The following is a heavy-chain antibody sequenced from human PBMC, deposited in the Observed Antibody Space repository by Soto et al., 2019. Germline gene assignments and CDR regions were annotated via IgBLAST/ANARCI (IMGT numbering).Heavy chain of an antibody. V-gene: IGHV3-7*05. CDR2: IKQDGSEK. D-gene: IGHD6-19*01. CDR3: ARVVSGRSSGWYPFDY. CDR1: GFTFSSYW. J-gene: IGHJ4*02. Sequence: GGSLRLSCAASGFTFSSYWMSWVRQAPGKGLEWVANIKQDGSEKYYVDSVKGRFTISRDNAKNPLYLQTNSLRADDTAVYYCARVVSGRSSGWYPFDYWGQGTLVTVSS.